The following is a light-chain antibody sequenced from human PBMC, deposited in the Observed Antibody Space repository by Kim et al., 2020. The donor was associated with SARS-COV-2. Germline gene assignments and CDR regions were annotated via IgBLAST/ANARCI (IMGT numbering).Light chain of an antibody. CDR3: QKYNTAPWT. CDR1: QDIANS. Sequence: ASVGARFTITCRASQDIANSLAWYQQKPGTVPKLLIYAASTLQSGVPSRFSGSGSGTEFTLTISSLQTEDVATYYCQKYNTAPWTFGPGTKVDIK. V-gene: IGKV1-27*01. J-gene: IGKJ1*01. CDR2: AAS.